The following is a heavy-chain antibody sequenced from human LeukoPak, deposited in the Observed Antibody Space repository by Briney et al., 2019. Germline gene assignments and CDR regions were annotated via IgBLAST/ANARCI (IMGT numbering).Heavy chain of an antibody. D-gene: IGHD3-3*01. V-gene: IGHV1-69*05. CDR3: ARLDDFWSGSNY. J-gene: IGHJ4*02. CDR1: GGTFSSYA. Sequence: SVKVSCKASGGTFSSYAISWVRQAPGQGLEWMGRIIPIFGTANYAQKFQGRVTITTDESTSTAYMELSSLRSEYTAVYYCARLDDFWSGSNYWGQGTLVTVSS. CDR2: IIPIFGTA.